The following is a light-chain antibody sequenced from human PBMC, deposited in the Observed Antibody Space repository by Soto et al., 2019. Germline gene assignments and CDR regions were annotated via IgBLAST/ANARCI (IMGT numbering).Light chain of an antibody. CDR1: QSVSSSY. Sequence: EIVWTKSPGTRSLSPGERATLSCRARQSVSSSYLAWYQRKPGQAPRLLIYGASSRATGIPDRFSGSGSGTDFTLTISRLEPEDFAVYYCQQYGSSRFTFGPGTKVDIK. V-gene: IGKV3-20*01. CDR3: QQYGSSRFT. CDR2: GAS. J-gene: IGKJ3*01.